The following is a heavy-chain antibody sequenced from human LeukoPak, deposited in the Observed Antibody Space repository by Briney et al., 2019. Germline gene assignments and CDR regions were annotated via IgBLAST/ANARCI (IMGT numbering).Heavy chain of an antibody. V-gene: IGHV1-18*01. D-gene: IGHD3-9*01. CDR1: GYTFTSYG. Sequence: ASVKVSCKACGYTFTSYGTSWVRQAPGQGLEWMGWSSAYNGNTNYAQKLQGRVTMTTDTSTSTAYMQLRSLRSDDTAVYYCARDSYDILTGYYIRENDYWGQGTLVPVSS. CDR3: ARDSYDILTGYYIRENDY. J-gene: IGHJ4*02. CDR2: SSAYNGNT.